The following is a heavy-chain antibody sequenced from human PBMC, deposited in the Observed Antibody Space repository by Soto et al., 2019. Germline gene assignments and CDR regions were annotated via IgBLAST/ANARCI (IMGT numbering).Heavy chain of an antibody. Sequence: GGSLRLSCAASGFTFSSYGMHLVRQAPGKGLDWVAVISYDAIKYYADSVKGRFTISRDNSKNTLYLQLNSLRAEDTAVEYCAKDANSYYCTSGVCCPDYWGQGTLVTASS. D-gene: IGHD2-8*01. CDR2: ISYDAIK. CDR1: GFTFSSYG. CDR3: AKDANSYYCTSGVCCPDY. J-gene: IGHJ4*02. V-gene: IGHV3-30*18.